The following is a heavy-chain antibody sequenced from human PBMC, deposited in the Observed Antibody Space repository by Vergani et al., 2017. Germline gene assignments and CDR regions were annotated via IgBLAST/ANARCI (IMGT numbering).Heavy chain of an antibody. CDR3: AKKILTDYYGSGSYYNY. D-gene: IGHD3-10*01. Sequence: QVQLVQSGAEVKKPGSSVKVSCKASGGTFSSYAISWVRQAPGQGLEWMGWINPNSGGTNYAQKFQGRVTMTRDTSISTAYMELSRLRSDDTAVYYCAKKILTDYYGSGSYYNYWGQGTLVTVSS. CDR2: INPNSGGT. CDR1: GGTFSSYA. J-gene: IGHJ4*02. V-gene: IGHV1-2*02.